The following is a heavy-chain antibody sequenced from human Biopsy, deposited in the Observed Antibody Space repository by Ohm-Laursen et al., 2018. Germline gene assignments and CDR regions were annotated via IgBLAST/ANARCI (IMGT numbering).Heavy chain of an antibody. CDR2: NIPILGTG. Sequence: SVKVSCKASGYTFNDYYIHWVRQSPGQGLEWLGGNIPILGTGNYAQKFQDRVTVAADTSTSTATMELRSLRSDDTAVYYCATKLTGYFHHWGQGTLVIVSS. CDR3: ATKLTGYFHH. D-gene: IGHD3-9*01. V-gene: IGHV1-69*06. J-gene: IGHJ1*01. CDR1: GYTFNDYY.